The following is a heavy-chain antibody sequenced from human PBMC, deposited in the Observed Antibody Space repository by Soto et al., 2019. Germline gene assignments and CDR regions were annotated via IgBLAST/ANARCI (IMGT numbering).Heavy chain of an antibody. D-gene: IGHD2-15*01. V-gene: IGHV1-18*01. CDR2: ISAYNGNT. CDR1: GYTFTNFG. Sequence: QVQLVQSGAEVKKPGASVKVSCKASGYTFTNFGISWVRQAPGQGLEWMGWISAYNGNTNYAQKFKGRVTMTTDTTTRTANMEVRSLRFDDPAVYYSARGQTPIDYWGQGTLVTVSS. CDR3: ARGQTPIDY. J-gene: IGHJ4*02.